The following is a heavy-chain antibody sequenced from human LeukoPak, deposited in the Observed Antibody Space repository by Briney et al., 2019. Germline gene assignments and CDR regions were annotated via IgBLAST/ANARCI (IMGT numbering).Heavy chain of an antibody. Sequence: GGSLRLSCAASGFTFSTSAMNWGRQGPGKGLEWVSSIDYDSSHIYYAASVRGRFTISRDNARNSVYLQMNSLRVEDTAVYYCARDPLRYLRVGHYDYWGQGTLVAVSS. V-gene: IGHV3-21*01. CDR3: ARDPLRYLRVGHYDY. CDR1: GFTFSTSA. J-gene: IGHJ4*02. CDR2: IDYDSSHI. D-gene: IGHD3-16*01.